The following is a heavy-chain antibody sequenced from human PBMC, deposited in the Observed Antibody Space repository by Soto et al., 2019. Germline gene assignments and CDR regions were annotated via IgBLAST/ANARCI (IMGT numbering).Heavy chain of an antibody. V-gene: IGHV4-59*01. Sequence: PSVTLSLTGPVSGGSISSYYGSWIRQPPGKGLEWIGYIYYSGSTNYNPSLKSRVTISVDTSKNQFSLKLSSGTAAATAVYYCAREWGSHDYDSSGSPGWFDTWGQGTLVTVSS. CDR3: AREWGSHDYDSSGSPGWFDT. CDR2: IYYSGST. CDR1: GGSISSYY. J-gene: IGHJ5*02. D-gene: IGHD3-22*01.